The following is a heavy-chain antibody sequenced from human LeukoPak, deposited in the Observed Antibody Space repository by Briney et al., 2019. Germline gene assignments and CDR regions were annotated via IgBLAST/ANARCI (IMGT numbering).Heavy chain of an antibody. J-gene: IGHJ3*02. CDR3: ARLACSGTSCLYPDAFDI. D-gene: IGHD2-2*01. CDR2: IYYSGST. CDR1: GGSISSYY. V-gene: IGHV4-59*08. Sequence: SETLSLTCTVSGGSISSYYWSWIRQPPGKGLEWIGYIYYSGSTNYNPSLKSRVTISVDTSKNQFSLNLTSVTAADTAVYYCARLACSGTSCLYPDAFDIWGQGTLVTVSS.